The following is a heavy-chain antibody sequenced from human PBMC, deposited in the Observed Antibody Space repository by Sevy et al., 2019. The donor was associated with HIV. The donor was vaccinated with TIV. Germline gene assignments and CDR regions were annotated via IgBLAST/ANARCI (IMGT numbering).Heavy chain of an antibody. J-gene: IGHJ6*02. CDR3: ARKPPLYYYYGMDV. CDR1: GFTFSSYS. CDR2: ISSSSSYI. Sequence: GGSLRLSCAASGFTFSSYSMNWVRQAPGKGLEWVSSISSSSSYIYYADSVKGRFTISRDNAKNSLYLQMNSLRAEDTAVYYFARKPPLYYYYGMDVWGQGTTVTVSS. V-gene: IGHV3-21*01.